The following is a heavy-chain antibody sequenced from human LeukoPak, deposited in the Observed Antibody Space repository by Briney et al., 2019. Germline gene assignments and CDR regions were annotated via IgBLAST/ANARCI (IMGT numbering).Heavy chain of an antibody. D-gene: IGHD3-9*01. CDR3: AREPSLRYFDWLASGFDP. Sequence: TSETLSLTCAVSGGPFSGYYWSWIRQPPGKGLEWIGEINHSGSTNCNPSLKSRVTISVDTSKNQFSLKLSSVTAADTAVYYCAREPSLRYFDWLASGFDPWGQGTLVTVSS. CDR2: INHSGST. J-gene: IGHJ5*02. V-gene: IGHV4-34*01. CDR1: GGPFSGYY.